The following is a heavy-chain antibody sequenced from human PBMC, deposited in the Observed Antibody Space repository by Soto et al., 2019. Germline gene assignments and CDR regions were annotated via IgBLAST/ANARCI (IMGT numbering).Heavy chain of an antibody. CDR1: GGSISSSSYY. D-gene: IGHD3-22*01. Sequence: PSGTLSLTCIVSGGSISSSSYYWDWIRQPPGKGLEWIGSIYYRGSTYYNPSLQSRVTISVDTSKNQFSLKLSSVTAADTAVYYCARRPYYYDSHGPPRWGQGTLVNVSS. CDR3: ARRPYYYDSHGPPR. V-gene: IGHV4-39*01. CDR2: IYYRGST. J-gene: IGHJ4*02.